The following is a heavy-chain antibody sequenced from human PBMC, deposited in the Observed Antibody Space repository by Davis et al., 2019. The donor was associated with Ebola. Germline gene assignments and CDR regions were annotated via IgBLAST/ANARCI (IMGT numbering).Heavy chain of an antibody. V-gene: IGHV4-4*02. J-gene: IGHJ6*02. Sequence: SQTLSLTCALPGGSTGSSNWWSWVRQPPGKGLEWLGEIYHSGSTNYNPSLKSRVTTSLDKSKNQFSLKLSSVTAADTAVYYCQTGTRCYYNGMDVWGQGTTVTVSS. D-gene: IGHD1-1*01. CDR2: IYHSGST. CDR3: QTGTRCYYNGMDV. CDR1: GGSTGSSNW.